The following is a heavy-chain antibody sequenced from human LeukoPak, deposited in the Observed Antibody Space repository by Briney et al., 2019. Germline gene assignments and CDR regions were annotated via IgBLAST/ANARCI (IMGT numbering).Heavy chain of an antibody. V-gene: IGHV3-21*01. CDR1: GFTFSSYR. Sequence: GGSLRLSCAASGFTFSSYRMNWVRQAPGKGLEWVSPITSRSYIYYGDSVKGRFTISRDNAKNSLYLQMNSLRAEDTAVYYCATASNYGSGVHFDYWGQGTLATVSS. CDR2: ITSRSYI. D-gene: IGHD3-10*01. CDR3: ATASNYGSGVHFDY. J-gene: IGHJ4*02.